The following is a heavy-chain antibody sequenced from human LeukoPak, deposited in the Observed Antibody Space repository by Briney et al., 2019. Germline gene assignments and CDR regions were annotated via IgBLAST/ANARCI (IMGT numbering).Heavy chain of an antibody. J-gene: IGHJ4*02. D-gene: IGHD6-13*01. V-gene: IGHV3-30-3*01. CDR1: GFTFSSYA. CDR2: ISYDGSNK. Sequence: PGRSLRLSCAASGFTFSSYAMHWVRQAPGKGLEWVAVISYDGSNKYYADSVKGRFTISRDNSKNTLYLQMNSLRAEDTAVYYCARTHQIAAAPLAFDYWGQGTLVTVSS. CDR3: ARTHQIAAAPLAFDY.